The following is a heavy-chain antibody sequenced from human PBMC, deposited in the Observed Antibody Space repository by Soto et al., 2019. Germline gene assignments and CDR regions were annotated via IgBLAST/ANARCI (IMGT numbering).Heavy chain of an antibody. Sequence: EVQLVESGGGLVQPGGSLRLSCAASGFTFSSYSMNWVRQAPGKGLEWVSYISSSSTTKYYADSVKGRFTISRDNAKNSLCLQRNCLRAEDTAVYYCARDGCSGSNCLNWFDPWGQGTLVTVSS. J-gene: IGHJ5*02. CDR3: ARDGCSGSNCLNWFDP. CDR2: ISSSSTTK. V-gene: IGHV3-48*01. CDR1: GFTFSSYS. D-gene: IGHD2-15*01.